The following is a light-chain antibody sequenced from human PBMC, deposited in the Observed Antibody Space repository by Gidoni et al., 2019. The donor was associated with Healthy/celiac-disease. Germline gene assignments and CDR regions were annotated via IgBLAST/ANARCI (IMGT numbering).Light chain of an antibody. CDR2: SNN. J-gene: IGLJ2*01. Sequence: QSVLTQPPSASGTPVQRVTISCSGSSSNIGRNTVNWYQQLPGTAPKLLIYSNNQRPSGVPDRFSGSKSGTSASLAISGLQSEDEADYYCAAWDDSLAVVFGGGTKLTVL. CDR3: AAWDDSLAVV. V-gene: IGLV1-44*01. CDR1: SSNIGRNT.